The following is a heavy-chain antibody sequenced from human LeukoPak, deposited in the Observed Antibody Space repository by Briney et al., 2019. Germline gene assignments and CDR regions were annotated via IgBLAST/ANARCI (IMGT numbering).Heavy chain of an antibody. V-gene: IGHV5-51*01. D-gene: IGHD2-2*01. CDR1: GYSFTSYW. CDR3: ARNGGYCSSTSCYYYYYMDV. J-gene: IGHJ6*03. Sequence: GESLKISCKGSGYSFTSYWIGWVRQMPGKGLEWMGIIYPGDSDTRHSPSFQGQVTISADKSISTAYLQWSSLKASDTAMYYCARNGGYCSSTSCYYYYYMDVWGKGTTVTVSS. CDR2: IYPGDSDT.